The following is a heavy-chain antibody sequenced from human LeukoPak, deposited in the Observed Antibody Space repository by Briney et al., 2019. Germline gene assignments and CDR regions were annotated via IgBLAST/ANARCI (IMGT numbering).Heavy chain of an antibody. D-gene: IGHD6-19*01. CDR1: GFTFDDYA. J-gene: IGHJ4*02. CDR2: ISWNGGRR. Sequence: PGRSLRLSCAASGFTFDDYAMHWVRQAPGKGLEWVSSISWNGGRRDYADSVKGRFTISRDNARNSLHLQMNSLREEDTALYHCVKDIQSSAWYYFDHWGQGTLVTASS. CDR3: VKDIQSSAWYYFDH. V-gene: IGHV3-9*01.